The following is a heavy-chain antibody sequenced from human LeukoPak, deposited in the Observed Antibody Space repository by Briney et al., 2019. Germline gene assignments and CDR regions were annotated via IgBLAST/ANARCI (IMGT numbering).Heavy chain of an antibody. CDR2: ISYDGSNK. CDR1: GFTFNNYA. J-gene: IGHJ4*02. D-gene: IGHD3-3*01. V-gene: IGHV3-30-3*01. CDR3: ARGYDFWSPGY. Sequence: AGGSLRLSCAASGFTFNNYAMHWVRQAPGKGLEWVAVISYDGSNKYYADSVKGRFTISRDNSKSTLYLQVNSLRAEDTAVYYCARGYDFWSPGYWGQGTLVTVSS.